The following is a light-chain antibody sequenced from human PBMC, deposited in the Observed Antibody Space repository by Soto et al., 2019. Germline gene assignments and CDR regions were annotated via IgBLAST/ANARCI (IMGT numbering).Light chain of an antibody. J-gene: IGKJ5*01. CDR3: QQYDYLPIT. CDR2: AAS. CDR1: QGISSY. Sequence: IPITPSPSPLPASTVDSVTIPCQASQGISSYLAWYQQKPGKAPKLLIYAASTLQSGVPSRFSGSGSGTEFTLTITSLQPEDFATYYCQQYDYLPITFGQGTRLEI. V-gene: IGKV1-8*01.